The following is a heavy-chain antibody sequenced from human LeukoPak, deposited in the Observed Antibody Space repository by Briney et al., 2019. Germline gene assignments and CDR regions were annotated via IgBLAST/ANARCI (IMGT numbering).Heavy chain of an antibody. Sequence: SVKVSCKACGGTFSTYAISWVRQAPGQGLEWMGGIIPIFGTANYAQKFQGRVTITTDESTSTAYMELSSLRSEDTAVYYCASSTYYYDSSGYPAPPDWFDPWGQGTLVTVSS. CDR2: IIPIFGTA. D-gene: IGHD3-22*01. V-gene: IGHV1-69*05. J-gene: IGHJ5*02. CDR3: ASSTYYYDSSGYPAPPDWFDP. CDR1: GGTFSTYA.